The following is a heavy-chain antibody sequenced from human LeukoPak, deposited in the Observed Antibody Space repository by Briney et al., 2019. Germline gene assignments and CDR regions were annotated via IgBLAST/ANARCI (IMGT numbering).Heavy chain of an antibody. J-gene: IGHJ5*02. D-gene: IGHD3-3*01. CDR2: MNPNSGNT. V-gene: IGHV1-8*03. CDR1: GYTFTSYD. CDR3: ARVMITIFGVVHWFDP. Sequence: ASVKVSCKASGYTFTSYDINWVRQATGQGLEWMGWMNPNSGNTGYAQEFRGRVTITRNTSISTAYMELSSLRSEDTAVYYCARVMITIFGVVHWFDPWGQGTLVTVSS.